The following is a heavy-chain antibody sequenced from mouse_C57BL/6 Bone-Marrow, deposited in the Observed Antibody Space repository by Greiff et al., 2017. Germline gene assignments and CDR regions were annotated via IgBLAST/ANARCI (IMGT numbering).Heavy chain of an antibody. CDR2: IYPRDGST. D-gene: IGHD2-2*01. CDR1: GYTFTDHT. CDR3: ARWGYDGNAMDY. J-gene: IGHJ4*01. V-gene: IGHV1-78*01. Sequence: VQRVESDAELVKPGASVKISCKVSGYTFTDHTIHWMKQRPEQGLEWIGYIYPRDGSTKYNEKFKGKATLTADKSSSTAYMQLNSLTSEDSAVYCCARWGYDGNAMDYWGQGTSVTVSS.